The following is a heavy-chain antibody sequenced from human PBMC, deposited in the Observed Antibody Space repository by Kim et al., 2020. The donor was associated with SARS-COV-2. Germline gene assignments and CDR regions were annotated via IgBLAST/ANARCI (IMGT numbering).Heavy chain of an antibody. J-gene: IGHJ4*02. V-gene: IGHV3-23*01. D-gene: IGHD2-21*01. CDR3: AKDMGPLWVGRAQQDY. CDR1: GFTFSSYA. CDR2: ISGSGGST. Sequence: GGSLRLSCAASGFTFSSYAMSWVRQAPGKGLEWVSAISGSGGSTYYADSVKGRFTISRDNSKNTLYLQMNSLRAEDTAVYYCAKDMGPLWVGRAQQDYWGQGTLVTVSS.